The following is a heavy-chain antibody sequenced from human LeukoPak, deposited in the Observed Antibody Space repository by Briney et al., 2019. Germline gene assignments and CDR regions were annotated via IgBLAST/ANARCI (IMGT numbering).Heavy chain of an antibody. Sequence: GGSLRLSCAASGFTFSSYAMSWVRQAPGKGLEWVSAISGSGGSTYYADSVKGRFTISRDKSKSTLYLQMNSLRAEDTAVYYCAKVVYYYGSGSYYFDYWGQGTLVTVSS. CDR2: ISGSGGST. CDR3: AKVVYYYGSGSYYFDY. D-gene: IGHD3-10*01. V-gene: IGHV3-23*01. J-gene: IGHJ4*02. CDR1: GFTFSSYA.